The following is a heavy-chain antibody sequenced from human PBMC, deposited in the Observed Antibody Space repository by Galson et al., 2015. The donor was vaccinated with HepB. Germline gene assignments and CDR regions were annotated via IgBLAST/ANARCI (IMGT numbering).Heavy chain of an antibody. Sequence: SLRLSCAASGFTFNSYEMNWVRQATGKGLEWVSAISGSGGSTYYADSVKGRFTISRDNSKNTLYLQMNSLRAEDTAVYYCAKEGTGDFDIWGQGTMVTVSS. CDR3: AKEGTGDFDI. D-gene: IGHD3/OR15-3a*01. V-gene: IGHV3-23*01. CDR1: GFTFNSYE. CDR2: ISGSGGST. J-gene: IGHJ3*02.